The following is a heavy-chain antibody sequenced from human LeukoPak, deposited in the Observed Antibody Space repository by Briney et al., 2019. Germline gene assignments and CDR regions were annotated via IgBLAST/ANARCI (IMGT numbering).Heavy chain of an antibody. Sequence: SQTLSLICGISGDSVSSNCATWNWIRASPSRGLEWLATTYHRTRWFNDYAVAVKSRTLINPDTSKNQFSLQLNSATPEDTAVYYCASTQSYLQYWGQGILVTVSS. CDR1: GDSVSSNCAT. CDR2: TYHRTRWFN. D-gene: IGHD2-15*01. V-gene: IGHV6-1*01. CDR3: ASTQSYLQY. J-gene: IGHJ4*02.